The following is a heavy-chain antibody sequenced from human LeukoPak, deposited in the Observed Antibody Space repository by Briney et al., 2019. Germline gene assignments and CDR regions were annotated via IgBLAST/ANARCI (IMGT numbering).Heavy chain of an antibody. Sequence: GGSLRLSCAASGFTFSSYSMNWVRPAPGKGLAWVAYISSSSSTTYYADSVKGRFTISRDNAKNSLYLQMNSLRAEDTAVYYCARLPRGFLYYHYYMDVRGKGTTVTVSS. J-gene: IGHJ6*03. CDR2: ISSSSSTT. V-gene: IGHV3-48*01. CDR3: ARLPRGFLYYHYYMDV. CDR1: GFTFSSYS. D-gene: IGHD2/OR15-2a*01.